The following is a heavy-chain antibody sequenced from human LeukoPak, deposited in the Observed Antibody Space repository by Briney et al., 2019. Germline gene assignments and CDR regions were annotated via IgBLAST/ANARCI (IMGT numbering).Heavy chain of an antibody. V-gene: IGHV1-69*13. CDR3: AGGLYGDYGLFDY. D-gene: IGHD4-17*01. Sequence: ASVKVFCKASGGTFSSYAISWVRQAPGQGLEWMGGIIPIFGTANYAQKFQGRVTITADESTSTAYIEMSSLRSEDTAVYYCAGGLYGDYGLFDYWGQGTLVTVSS. CDR1: GGTFSSYA. J-gene: IGHJ4*02. CDR2: IIPIFGTA.